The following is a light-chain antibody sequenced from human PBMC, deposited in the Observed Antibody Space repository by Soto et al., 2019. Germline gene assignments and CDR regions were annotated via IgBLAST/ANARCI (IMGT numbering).Light chain of an antibody. CDR3: QQRRNWPRLA. J-gene: IGKJ5*01. Sequence: EIVLTQSPATLSLSPGERATLSCRASQSVSTYLAWYQQKPGQAPRLLIYDASNRATGIPARFTGSGSGTDFTLTISSLEPEDFAVYYCQQRRNWPRLAFGGGTRLEIK. CDR1: QSVSTY. CDR2: DAS. V-gene: IGKV3-11*01.